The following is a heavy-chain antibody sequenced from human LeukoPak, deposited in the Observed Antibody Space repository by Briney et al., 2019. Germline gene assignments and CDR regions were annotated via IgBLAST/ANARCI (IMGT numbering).Heavy chain of an antibody. CDR3: ARAPPYSGTPDY. V-gene: IGHV4-61*02. CDR2: IYTSGST. D-gene: IGHD1-1*01. Sequence: SETLSLTCTVSGGSITSGTYYWTWIRQPAGKGLEWIGRIYTSGSTNYNPSLKSRVTISVDTSKNQFSLKLSSVTAADTAVYYCARAPPYSGTPDYWGQGTLVTVSS. CDR1: GGSITSGTYY. J-gene: IGHJ4*01.